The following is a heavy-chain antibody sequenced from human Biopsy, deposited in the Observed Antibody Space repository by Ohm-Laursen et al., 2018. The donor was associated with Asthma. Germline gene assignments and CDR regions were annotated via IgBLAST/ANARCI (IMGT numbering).Heavy chain of an antibody. Sequence: SVKVSCKALGGTFNTYVIGWVRQAPGQGLEWMGGINSVFGTTTYPQKFQDRVTITADDSTSTVYMELSSLRSEDTAVYYCARKAGSYISRTCYSLDFWGQGTLVTVSS. J-gene: IGHJ4*02. D-gene: IGHD2-15*01. CDR1: GGTFNTYV. CDR2: INSVFGTT. V-gene: IGHV1-69*13. CDR3: ARKAGSYISRTCYSLDF.